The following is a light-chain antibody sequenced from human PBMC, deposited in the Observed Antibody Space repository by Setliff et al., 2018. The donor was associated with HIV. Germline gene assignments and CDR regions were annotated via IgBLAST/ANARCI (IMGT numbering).Light chain of an antibody. CDR2: EVD. CDR1: RSDVGNTLS. V-gene: IGLV2-23*02. CDR3: CSYGSGDIWV. J-gene: IGLJ3*02. Sequence: QSVLAQPASVSGSPGQSITISCTGSRSDVGNTLSVSWYQQNVGEVPKLLIYEVDRRPSGTSHRFSGSKSANTASLTISGLQVEDEADYYCCSYGSGDIWVFGGGTK.